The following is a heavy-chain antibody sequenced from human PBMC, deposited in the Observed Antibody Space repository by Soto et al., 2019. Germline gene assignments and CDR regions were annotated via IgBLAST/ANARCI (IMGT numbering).Heavy chain of an antibody. CDR3: ARDRSPVLELYESYYYYYMDV. CDR1: GGTFSSYT. J-gene: IGHJ6*03. D-gene: IGHD1-7*01. V-gene: IGHV1-69*04. CDR2: IIPILGIA. Sequence: ASVKVSCKASGGTFSSYTISWVRQAPGQGLEWMGRIIPILGIANYAQKFQGRVTITADKSTSTAYMELSSLRSEDTAVYYCARDRSPVLELYESYYYYYMDVWGKGTTVTVSS.